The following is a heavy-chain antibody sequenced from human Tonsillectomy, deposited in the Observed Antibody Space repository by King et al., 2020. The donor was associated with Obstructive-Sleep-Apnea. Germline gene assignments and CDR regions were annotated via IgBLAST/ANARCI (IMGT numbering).Heavy chain of an antibody. CDR1: GFSLSTSEVC. V-gene: IGHV2-70*11. CDR2: IDWDDDK. CDR3: ARDSPSFGDTGYYYSGMDV. D-gene: IGHD2-21*01. Sequence: TLKESGPALLKPTQTLTLTCTFSGFSLSTSEVCVSWIRQPPGRALEWLARIDWDDDKYYSISLKTRLTTSKDTSKNQVVLTMTNMDPVDTATYYCARDSPSFGDTGYYYSGMDVWGQGTTVTVSS. J-gene: IGHJ6*02.